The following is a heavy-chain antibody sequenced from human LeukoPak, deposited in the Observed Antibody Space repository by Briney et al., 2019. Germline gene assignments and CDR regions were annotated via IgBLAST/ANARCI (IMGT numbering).Heavy chain of an antibody. D-gene: IGHD2-2*03. CDR3: ARGALGYCSSTSCYYFDY. V-gene: IGHV1-46*01. Sequence: ASVKVSCKASGYTFTSYYMHWVRQAPGQGLEWMGIINPSGGSTSYAQKFQGRVTMTRDTSTSTVYMELSSLRSEDTAVYYCARGALGYCSSTSCYYFDYWGQGTLVTVSS. CDR2: INPSGGST. CDR1: GYTFTSYY. J-gene: IGHJ4*02.